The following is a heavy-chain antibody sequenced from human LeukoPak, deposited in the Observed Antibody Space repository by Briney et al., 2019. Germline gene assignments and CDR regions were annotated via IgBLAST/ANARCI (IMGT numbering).Heavy chain of an antibody. CDR2: IYYSENT. V-gene: IGHV4-59*11. CDR1: GGSISGHY. CDR3: ARGWMRDHFDY. D-gene: IGHD5-12*01. Sequence: SETLSLTCAVSGGSISGHYWSWIRQPSGKGLEWIGYIYYSENTRYNPSLKSRVTISADTSKNQVSLKLTSVTAADTAVYYCARGWMRDHFDYWGQGTLVTVSS. J-gene: IGHJ4*02.